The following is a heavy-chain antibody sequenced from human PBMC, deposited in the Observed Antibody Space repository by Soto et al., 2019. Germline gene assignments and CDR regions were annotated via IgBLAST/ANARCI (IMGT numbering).Heavy chain of an antibody. J-gene: IGHJ3*02. V-gene: IGHV1-2*02. CDR2: INPNSGGT. CDR3: ARVNGIVGALDAFDI. CDR1: GYTFTGYY. D-gene: IGHD1-26*01. Sequence: ASVEVSCKASGYTFTGYYMHWVRQAPGQGLEWMGWINPNSGGTNYAQKFQGRVTMTRDTSISTAYMELSRLRSDDTAVYYCARVNGIVGALDAFDIWGQGTMVTVSS.